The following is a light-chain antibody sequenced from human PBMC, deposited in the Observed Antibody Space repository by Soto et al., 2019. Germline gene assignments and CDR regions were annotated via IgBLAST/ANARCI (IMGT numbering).Light chain of an antibody. J-gene: IGKJ5*01. CDR2: NAS. V-gene: IGKV3-11*01. CDR1: QSVSTF. CDR3: QQRGDWPPIT. Sequence: EIVLTQSPATLSLSPGERAILSCRASQSVSTFLAWFQQKPGQPPRLLIYNASNRTTGIPARFSGSGSGTDFTLTISSLEPEDFAVYYCQQRGDWPPITFGQGTQLEIK.